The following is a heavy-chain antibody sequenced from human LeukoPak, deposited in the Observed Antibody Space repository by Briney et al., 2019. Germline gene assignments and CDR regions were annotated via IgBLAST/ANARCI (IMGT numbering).Heavy chain of an antibody. D-gene: IGHD2-21*01. V-gene: IGHV4-59*08. J-gene: IGHJ4*02. CDR3: ARQNIVVVIAPYFDY. CDR1: GGSISSYY. CDR2: IYYSGST. Sequence: KPSETLSLTCTVSGGSISSYYWSWIRQPPGKGLEWIGYIYYSGSTYYNPSLQSRVTISVDTSKNQFSLKLSSVTAADTAVYYCARQNIVVVIAPYFDYWGQGTLVTVS.